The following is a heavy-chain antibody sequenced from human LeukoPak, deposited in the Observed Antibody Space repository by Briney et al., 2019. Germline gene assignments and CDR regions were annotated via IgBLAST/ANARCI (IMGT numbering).Heavy chain of an antibody. CDR2: IRSKAYGGTT. V-gene: IGHV3-49*03. CDR1: GFTFGDYA. Sequence: PGGSLRLSCTASGFTFGDYAMSWFRQAPGKGLEWVGFIRSKAYGGTTEYAASVKGRFTISRDDSKSIAYLQMNSLKTEDTAVYYCTRDGPFITGTNNWFDPWGQGTLVTASS. CDR3: TRDGPFITGTNNWFDP. D-gene: IGHD1-20*01. J-gene: IGHJ5*02.